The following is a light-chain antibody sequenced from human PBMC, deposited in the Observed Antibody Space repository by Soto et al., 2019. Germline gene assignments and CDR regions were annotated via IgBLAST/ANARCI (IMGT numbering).Light chain of an antibody. Sequence: DIQMTQSPSSLSASVGDRVTITCQASQNINNYLNWYQQKPGRAPKLLIYDASNLEAGVPSRFRGSGSGTDFTFTISRLQPEDIATYYCQQYDNLLLTFGGGTKVDIK. CDR1: QNINNY. CDR3: QQYDNLLLT. J-gene: IGKJ4*01. CDR2: DAS. V-gene: IGKV1-33*01.